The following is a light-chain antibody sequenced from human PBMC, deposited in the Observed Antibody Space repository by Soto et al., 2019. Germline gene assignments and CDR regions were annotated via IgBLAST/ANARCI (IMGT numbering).Light chain of an antibody. CDR1: QSVSSRY. V-gene: IGKV3-20*01. J-gene: IGKJ2*01. CDR2: GAS. CDR3: QQYGTSPPYT. Sequence: EIVFTQSPGTLSFSRGERATLSCRASQSVSSRYLAWYQQKPGQAPRLLIYGASSRATGIPDRFSGSGSGTDFTLTISRLEPEDFAVYYCQQYGTSPPYTFGQGTKVDIK.